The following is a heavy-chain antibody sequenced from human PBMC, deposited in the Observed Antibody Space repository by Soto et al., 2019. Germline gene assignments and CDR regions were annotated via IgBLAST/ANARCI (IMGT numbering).Heavy chain of an antibody. Sequence: QVQLVESGGGLVKPGGSLRLSCAASGFTFSSYGMHWVRQAPGKGLEWVAVIWYDGSNKYYADSVKGRFTISRDNSKNTLYLQMNSLRAEDTAVYYCARGSVAGTIDYWGQGTLVTVSS. D-gene: IGHD6-19*01. CDR1: GFTFSSYG. CDR3: ARGSVAGTIDY. CDR2: IWYDGSNK. J-gene: IGHJ4*02. V-gene: IGHV3-33*08.